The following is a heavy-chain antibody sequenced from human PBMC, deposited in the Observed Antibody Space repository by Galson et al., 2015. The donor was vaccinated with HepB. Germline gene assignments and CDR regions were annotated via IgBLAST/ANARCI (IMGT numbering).Heavy chain of an antibody. V-gene: IGHV1-69*10. CDR3: ARLPAAAADDAFDI. CDR1: GGTFSSYA. CDR2: IIPILGIA. Sequence: SVKVSCKASGGTFSSYAISWVRQAPGQGLEWMGGIIPILGIANYAQKFQGRVTITADKSTSTAYMELSSLRSEDTAVYYCARLPAAAADDAFDIWGQGTMVTVSS. D-gene: IGHD6-13*01. J-gene: IGHJ3*02.